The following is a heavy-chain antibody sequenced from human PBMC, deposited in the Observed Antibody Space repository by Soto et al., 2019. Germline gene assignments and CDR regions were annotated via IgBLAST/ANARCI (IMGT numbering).Heavy chain of an antibody. CDR2: INPNSGGT. CDR3: ASQGRFGEPFFYY. J-gene: IGHJ4*02. V-gene: IGHV1-2*04. CDR1: GYTFTSYG. D-gene: IGHD3-10*01. Sequence: AASVKVSCKASGYTFTSYGISWVRQAPGQGLEWMGWINPNSGGTNYAQKFQGWVTMTRDTSISTAYMELNRLRSDDTAVYYCASQGRFGEPFFYYWGQGTLVTVSS.